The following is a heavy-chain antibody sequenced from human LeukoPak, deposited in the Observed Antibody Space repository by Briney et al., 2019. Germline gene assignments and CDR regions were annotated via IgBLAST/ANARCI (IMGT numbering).Heavy chain of an antibody. CDR3: ARRFSWQQLVQSWFDP. D-gene: IGHD6-13*01. V-gene: IGHV4-4*02. CDR1: GGSISSSNW. Sequence: SETLSLTCAVSGGSISSSNWWSWVRQPPGKGLEWIGEIYHSGSTNYNPSLKSRVTISVDKSKNQFSLKLSSVTAADTAVYYCARRFSWQQLVQSWFDPWGQGTLVTVSS. CDR2: IYHSGST. J-gene: IGHJ5*02.